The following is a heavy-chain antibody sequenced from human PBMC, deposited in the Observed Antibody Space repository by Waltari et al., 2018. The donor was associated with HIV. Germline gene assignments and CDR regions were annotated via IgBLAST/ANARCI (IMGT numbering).Heavy chain of an antibody. CDR3: ARGGRDIVVVVAEGSYFDY. J-gene: IGHJ4*02. D-gene: IGHD2-15*01. Sequence: QVQLVQSGAEVKKPGSSVKVSCKASGGTFSSYAISWVRQAPGQGLEWMGGIIPIFGTANYAQKFQGRVTITADESTSTAYMELSSLRSEDTAVYYCARGGRDIVVVVAEGSYFDYWGQGTLVTVSS. CDR2: IIPIFGTA. CDR1: GGTFSSYA. V-gene: IGHV1-69*01.